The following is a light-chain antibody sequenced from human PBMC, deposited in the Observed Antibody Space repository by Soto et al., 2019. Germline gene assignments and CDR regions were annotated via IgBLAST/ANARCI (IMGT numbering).Light chain of an antibody. J-gene: IGLJ2*01. V-gene: IGLV1-40*01. Sequence: QSVLTQPASVSGAPGQRVTISCTGSSSNIGAGYDVHWYQQLPGTVPKLLIYGNSNRPSGVPDRFSGSKSGTSAYLAITGLQAEDEADYYCQSYDSSLSAVVFGGGTKLTVL. CDR3: QSYDSSLSAVV. CDR1: SSNIGAGYD. CDR2: GNS.